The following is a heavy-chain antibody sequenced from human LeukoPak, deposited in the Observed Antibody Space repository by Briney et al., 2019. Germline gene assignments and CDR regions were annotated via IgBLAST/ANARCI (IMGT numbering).Heavy chain of an antibody. Sequence: SQTLSLTCTVSGGSISSGDYYWSWIRQPPGKGLEWIGYIYYSGSTYYNPSLKSRVTISVDTSKNQFSLKLSSVTAADTAVYYCARGRMITFGGVIVIGWGQGTLVTVSS. CDR3: ARGRMITFGGVIVIG. V-gene: IGHV4-30-4*01. J-gene: IGHJ4*02. D-gene: IGHD3-16*02. CDR2: IYYSGST. CDR1: GGSISSGDYY.